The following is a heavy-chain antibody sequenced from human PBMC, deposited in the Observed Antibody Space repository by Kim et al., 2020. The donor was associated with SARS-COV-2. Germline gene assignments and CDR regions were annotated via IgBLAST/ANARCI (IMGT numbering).Heavy chain of an antibody. CDR1: GFTFSNYG. CDR2: ISFDGSNK. Sequence: GGSLRLSCAASGFTFSNYGMHWVRQAPGKGLEWVAVISFDGSNKYYADSVKGRFTISRDHSKNTLYLQMNSLRAEDTAVYYCAKAKGMTTVTARNPVDYWGQGTLVTVSS. V-gene: IGHV3-30*18. J-gene: IGHJ4*02. D-gene: IGHD4-4*01. CDR3: AKAKGMTTVTARNPVDY.